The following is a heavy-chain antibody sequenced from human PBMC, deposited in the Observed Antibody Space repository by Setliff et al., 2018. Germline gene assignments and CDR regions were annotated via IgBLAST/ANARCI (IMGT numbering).Heavy chain of an antibody. D-gene: IGHD3-3*01. CDR2: MNPNSGNT. CDR1: GYTFTSYD. J-gene: IGHJ6*03. V-gene: IGHV1-8*03. Sequence: ASVKVSCKASGYTFTSYDINWVRQATGRGLEWMGWMNPNSGNTGYAQKFQGRVTITRNTSISTAYMELSSLRSEDTAVYYCARGGGQIHYDFWSGYFSDPQPNYYYYYMDVWGKGTTVTVSS. CDR3: ARGGGQIHYDFWSGYFSDPQPNYYYYYMDV.